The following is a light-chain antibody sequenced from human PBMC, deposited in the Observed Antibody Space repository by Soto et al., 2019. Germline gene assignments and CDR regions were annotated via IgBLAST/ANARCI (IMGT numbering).Light chain of an antibody. CDR2: WAS. CDR1: QSVLYNSNNKTY. J-gene: IGKJ1*01. CDR3: QQYYTSWWS. V-gene: IGKV4-1*01. Sequence: DIQMTQSPSTLSASVGGRVPITCRASQSVLYNSNNKTYVAWYQQKPGQPPKLLINWASTRESGVPDRFSGSGSGTDFTLTISSLQAEDVAVYYCQQYYTSWWSFGQGTKVDIK.